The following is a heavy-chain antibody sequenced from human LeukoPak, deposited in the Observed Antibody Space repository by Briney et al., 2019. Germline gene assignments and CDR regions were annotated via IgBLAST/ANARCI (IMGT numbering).Heavy chain of an antibody. Sequence: ASVKVSCKASGYTFSIYNMHWVRQAPGQGLEWMGIINPSGGSTSYAQKFQGRVTMTRDTSTSTVYMELSSLRSEDTAVYYCARAGDVDTALDYWGQGTLVTVSS. CDR3: ARAGDVDTALDY. D-gene: IGHD5-18*01. J-gene: IGHJ4*02. CDR2: INPSGGST. CDR1: GYTFSIYN. V-gene: IGHV1-46*01.